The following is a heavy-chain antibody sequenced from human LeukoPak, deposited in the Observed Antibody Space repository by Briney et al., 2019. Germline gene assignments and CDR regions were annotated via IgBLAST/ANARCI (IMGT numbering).Heavy chain of an antibody. Sequence: GGSLRLSCAASGFTFSSYWMNWVRQAPGKGLEWVANIKKDGSEKYYVDSVKGRFTISRDNAKKSLYLQVNSLRAEDTALYYCARHLSGVSGYTYGRGIDYWGQGTLVTVSS. CDR3: ARHLSGVSGYTYGRGIDY. V-gene: IGHV3-7*01. D-gene: IGHD5-18*01. CDR2: IKKDGSEK. CDR1: GFTFSSYW. J-gene: IGHJ4*02.